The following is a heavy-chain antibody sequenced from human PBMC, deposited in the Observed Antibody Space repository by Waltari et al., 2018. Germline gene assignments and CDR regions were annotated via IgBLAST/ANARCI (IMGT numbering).Heavy chain of an antibody. V-gene: IGHV1-2*06. CDR3: VVIAARVDAFDI. J-gene: IGHJ3*02. CDR1: GYTFTGYY. CDR2: SNPNSGGT. Sequence: QVQLVQSGAEVKKPGASVKVSCKASGYTFTGYYMHWVRQAPGQGLEWMGRSNPNSGGTNYAQKFQGRVTMTRDTSISTAYMELSRLRSDDTAVYYCVVIAARVDAFDIWGQGTMVTVSS. D-gene: IGHD6-6*01.